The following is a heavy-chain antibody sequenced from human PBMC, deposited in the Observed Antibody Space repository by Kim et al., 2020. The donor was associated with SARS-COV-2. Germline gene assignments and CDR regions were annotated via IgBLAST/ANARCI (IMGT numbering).Heavy chain of an antibody. CDR1: GGTFSSYA. V-gene: IGHV1-69*06. D-gene: IGHD6-19*01. Sequence: SVKVSCKASGGTFSSYAISWVRQAPGQGLEWMGGIIPIFGTANYAQKFQGRVTITADKSTSTAYMELSSLRSEDTAVYYCARGQAVAGLYYYYGMDVWGQGTTVTVSS. J-gene: IGHJ6*02. CDR3: ARGQAVAGLYYYYGMDV. CDR2: IIPIFGTA.